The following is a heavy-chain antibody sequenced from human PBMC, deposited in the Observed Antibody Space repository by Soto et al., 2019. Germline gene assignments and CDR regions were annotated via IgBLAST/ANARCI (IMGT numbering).Heavy chain of an antibody. CDR3: ARDRGYSGYDSPRYYYGMDV. D-gene: IGHD5-12*01. J-gene: IGHJ6*02. CDR2: IWFDGSNK. Sequence: ESGGGVVQPGRSLRLSCAASGFTFSSYGMHWVRQAPGKGLEWVAVIWFDGSNKWYADSVKGRFTISRDNSKNTLYLQMNRLKAEDTDVYSCARDRGYSGYDSPRYYYGMDVCGQGTTVTVSS. CDR1: GFTFSSYG. V-gene: IGHV3-33*01.